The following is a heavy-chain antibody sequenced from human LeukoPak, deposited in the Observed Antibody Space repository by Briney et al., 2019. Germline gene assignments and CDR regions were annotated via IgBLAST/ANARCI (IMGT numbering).Heavy chain of an antibody. V-gene: IGHV3-23*01. CDR1: GFTFRSYA. J-gene: IGHJ3*02. CDR3: AKDLPKIVVVIGRHDAFDI. Sequence: GGSLRLSCAASGFTFRSYAMSWVRQAPGKGLEWVTAVSGSGGSTYYADSVKGRFTISRDNSKNTLYLQMNSLRAEDTAVYYCAKDLPKIVVVIGRHDAFDIWGQGTMVTVSS. CDR2: VSGSGGST. D-gene: IGHD3-22*01.